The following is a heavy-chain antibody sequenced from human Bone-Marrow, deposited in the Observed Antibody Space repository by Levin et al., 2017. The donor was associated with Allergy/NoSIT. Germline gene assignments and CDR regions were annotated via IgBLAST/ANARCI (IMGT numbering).Heavy chain of an antibody. CDR2: ISTASSYI. D-gene: IGHD3-10*01. Sequence: GGSLRLSCAASGFTFNTYTMNWVRQAPGKGLEWVSSISTASSYISYPDSMQGRFTISRDNAKNSLYLQMNSLRAEDTAVYYCARRNKWFNHYDYWGQGTLVTVSS. CDR3: ARRNKWFNHYDY. CDR1: GFTFNTYT. V-gene: IGHV3-21*01. J-gene: IGHJ4*02.